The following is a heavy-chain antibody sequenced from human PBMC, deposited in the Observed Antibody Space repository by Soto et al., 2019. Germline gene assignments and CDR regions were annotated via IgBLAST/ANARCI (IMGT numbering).Heavy chain of an antibody. J-gene: IGHJ3*02. CDR2: ISGSGGST. CDR3: AKEEGDITMVRGVILFGAFDI. Sequence: PGGSLRLSCAASGCTFSSYAMSWVRQAPGKGLEWVSAISGSGGSTYYADSVKGRFTISRDNSKNTLYLQMNSLRAEDTAVYYCAKEEGDITMVRGVILFGAFDIWGQGTMVTVSS. CDR1: GCTFSSYA. V-gene: IGHV3-23*01. D-gene: IGHD3-10*01.